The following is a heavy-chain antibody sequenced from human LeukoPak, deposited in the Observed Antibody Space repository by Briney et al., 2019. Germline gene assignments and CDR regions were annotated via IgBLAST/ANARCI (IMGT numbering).Heavy chain of an antibody. D-gene: IGHD3-22*01. CDR3: ARDLLDYDSSGYSDY. CDR1: GGTFSSYA. V-gene: IGHV1-69*13. CDR2: IIPIFGTA. Sequence: ASLKVSCKASGGTFSSYAISWVRQAPGQGLEWMGGIIPIFGTANYAQKFQGRVTITADESTSTAYMELSSLRSEDTAVYYCARDLLDYDSSGYSDYWGQGTLVTVSS. J-gene: IGHJ4*02.